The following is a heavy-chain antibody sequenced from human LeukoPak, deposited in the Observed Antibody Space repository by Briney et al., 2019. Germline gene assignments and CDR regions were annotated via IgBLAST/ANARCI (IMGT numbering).Heavy chain of an antibody. V-gene: IGHV1-46*01. J-gene: IGHJ5*02. Sequence: ASVKVSCKASGYTFTSNYIHWVRQAPGQGLEWMGMIYPRDGSTSYAQKFQGRVTVTRDTSTSTVHMELSGLRSEDTAVYYCARDGDDYAWGNYRNSNWLDPWGQGTLVTVSS. CDR2: IYPRDGST. CDR3: ARDGDDYAWGNYRNSNWLDP. D-gene: IGHD3-16*02. CDR1: GYTFTSNY.